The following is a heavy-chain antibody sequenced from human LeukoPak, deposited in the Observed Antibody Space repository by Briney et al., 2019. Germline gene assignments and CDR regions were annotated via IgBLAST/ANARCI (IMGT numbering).Heavy chain of an antibody. D-gene: IGHD6-13*01. CDR3: ARALSIAAAGTPDY. CDR1: GFTFSNYW. V-gene: IGHV3-74*01. CDR2: INSDGSSR. J-gene: IGHJ4*02. Sequence: GGSLRLSRTASGFTFSNYWMHWVRQAPGKGLVWVSRINSDGSSRNYADSVKGRFTISRDNAKNSLYLQMNSLRAKDTAVYYCARALSIAAAGTPDYWGQGTLVTVSS.